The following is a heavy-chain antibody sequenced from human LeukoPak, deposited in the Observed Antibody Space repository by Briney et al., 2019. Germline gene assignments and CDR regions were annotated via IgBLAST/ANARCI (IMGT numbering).Heavy chain of an antibody. D-gene: IGHD2-15*01. J-gene: IGHJ4*02. CDR3: ATIGYCSGGSCYSAYFDY. CDR2: ISGSGGST. Sequence: MXWVRXAPGKGLEWVSAISGSGGSTYYADSVKGRFTISRDNSKNTLYLQMNSLRAEDTAVYYCATIGYCSGGSCYSAYFDYWGQGTLVTVSS. V-gene: IGHV3-23*01.